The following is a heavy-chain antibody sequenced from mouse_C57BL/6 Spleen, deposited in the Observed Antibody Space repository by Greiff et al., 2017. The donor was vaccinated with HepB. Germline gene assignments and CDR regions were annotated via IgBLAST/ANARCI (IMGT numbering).Heavy chain of an antibody. CDR3: GSYYYGSSLFDD. J-gene: IGHJ2*01. D-gene: IGHD1-1*01. CDR1: GYAFSSSW. V-gene: IGHV1-82*01. CDR2: IYPGDGDT. Sequence: VQLQQSGPELVKPGASVKISCKASGYAFSSSWMNWVKQRPGKGLEWIGRIYPGDGDTNYNGKFKGKATLTADKSSSTAYMQLSSLTSEDSAVYFWGSYYYGSSLFDDWGQGTTLTVSS.